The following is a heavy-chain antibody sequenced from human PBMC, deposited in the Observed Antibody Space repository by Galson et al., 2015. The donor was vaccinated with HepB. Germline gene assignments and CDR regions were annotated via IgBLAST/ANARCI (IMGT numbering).Heavy chain of an antibody. CDR3: AKDVGYSGYDSSDYYYGMDV. CDR2: ISYDGSNK. CDR1: GFTFSTYA. Sequence: SLRLSCAAFGFTFSTYAVHWVRQAPGKGLEWVAVISYDGSNKYYADSVRGRFTISRDNSKNTLFLQMNSLRSDDTAVYYCAKDVGYSGYDSSDYYYGMDVWGQGTTVTVSS. D-gene: IGHD5-12*01. V-gene: IGHV3-30*18. J-gene: IGHJ6*02.